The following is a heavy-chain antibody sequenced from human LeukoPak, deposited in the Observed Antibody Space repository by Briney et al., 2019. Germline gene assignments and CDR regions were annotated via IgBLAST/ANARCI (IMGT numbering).Heavy chain of an antibody. CDR1: GGSFSGYY. CDR3: ARAGYYDSSGYFDY. CDR2: INHSGST. J-gene: IGHJ4*02. Sequence: PSETLSLICAVYGGSFSGYYWSWIRQPPGKGLERIGEINHSGSTNYNPSLKSRVTISVDTSKNQLSLKLSSVTAADTAVYYCARAGYYDSSGYFDYWGQGTLLTVSS. D-gene: IGHD3-22*01. V-gene: IGHV4-34*01.